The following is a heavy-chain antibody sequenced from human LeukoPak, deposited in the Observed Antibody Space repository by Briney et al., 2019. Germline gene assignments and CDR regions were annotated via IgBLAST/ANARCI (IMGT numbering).Heavy chain of an antibody. D-gene: IGHD3-22*01. CDR1: GYTFTGYY. Sequence: ASVKVSCKASGYTFTGYYMHWVRQAPGQGLEWMGRINPNSGGTNYAQKFQGRVTMTMDTSISTPYMELSRLRSDDTAVYYCARPRYDSSGYRRYYFDYWGQGTLVTVSS. CDR2: INPNSGGT. V-gene: IGHV1-2*06. J-gene: IGHJ4*02. CDR3: ARPRYDSSGYRRYYFDY.